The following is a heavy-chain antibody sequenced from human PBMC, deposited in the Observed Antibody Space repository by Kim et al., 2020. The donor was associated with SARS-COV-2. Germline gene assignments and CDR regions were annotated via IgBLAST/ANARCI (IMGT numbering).Heavy chain of an antibody. J-gene: IGHJ3*02. D-gene: IGHD1-26*01. V-gene: IGHV3-30*07. Sequence: SVKGRFTISRDNSKNTLYLQMNSLRAEDTAVYYCAREWVKLSPTRGAFDIWGQGTMVTVSS. CDR3: AREWVKLSPTRGAFDI.